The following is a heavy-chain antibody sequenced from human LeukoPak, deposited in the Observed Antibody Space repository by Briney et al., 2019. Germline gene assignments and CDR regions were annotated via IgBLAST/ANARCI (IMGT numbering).Heavy chain of an antibody. D-gene: IGHD3-10*01. V-gene: IGHV1-2*02. CDR2: INPNSGGT. Sequence: XXXVGWINPNSGGTNYAQKFQGRVTITRDRSISTAYMELSRLRSDDTAVYYCARVSGSGSYHYWGQGTLVTVSS. J-gene: IGHJ4*02. CDR3: ARVSGSGSYHY.